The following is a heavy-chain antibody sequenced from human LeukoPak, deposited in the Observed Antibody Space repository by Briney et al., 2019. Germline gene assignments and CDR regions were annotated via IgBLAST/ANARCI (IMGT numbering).Heavy chain of an antibody. CDR2: IYHSGST. V-gene: IGHV4-38-2*02. CDR3: AREKRLYSSSTGNWFDP. D-gene: IGHD6-6*01. Sequence: SETLSLTCTVSGYSISSGYYWGWIRQPPGKGLEWIGSIYHSGSTYYNPSLKSRVTISVDTSKNQFSLKLSSVTAADTAVYYCAREKRLYSSSTGNWFDPWGQGTLVTVSS. CDR1: GYSISSGYY. J-gene: IGHJ5*02.